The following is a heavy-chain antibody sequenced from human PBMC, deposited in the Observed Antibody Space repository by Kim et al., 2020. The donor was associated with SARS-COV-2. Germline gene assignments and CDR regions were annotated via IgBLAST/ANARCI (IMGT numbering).Heavy chain of an antibody. CDR1: GGSISSGGYY. Sequence: SETLSLTCTVSGGSISSGGYYWSWIRQHPGKGLEWIGYIYYSGSTYYNPSLKSRVTISVDTSKNQFSLKLSSVTAADTAVYYCARTSGAVAGYRNYFDYWGQGTLVTVSS. CDR2: IYYSGST. J-gene: IGHJ4*02. D-gene: IGHD6-19*01. CDR3: ARTSGAVAGYRNYFDY. V-gene: IGHV4-31*03.